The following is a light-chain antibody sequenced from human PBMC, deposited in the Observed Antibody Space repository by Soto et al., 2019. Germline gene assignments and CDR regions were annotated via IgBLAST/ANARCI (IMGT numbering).Light chain of an antibody. Sequence: DIQLTQSPSFLSASVGDRVTISCRASQDVSNFLAWYQHKPGKAPKLLISAASTLQSGVPFRFSGSGSGTEFTLTISSLQPEDFATDYCQQLNFYPGITFGQGTRLDIK. CDR2: AAS. CDR3: QQLNFYPGIT. J-gene: IGKJ5*01. V-gene: IGKV1-9*01. CDR1: QDVSNF.